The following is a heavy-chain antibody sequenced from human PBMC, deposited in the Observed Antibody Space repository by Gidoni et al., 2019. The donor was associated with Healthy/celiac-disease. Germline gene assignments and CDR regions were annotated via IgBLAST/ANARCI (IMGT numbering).Heavy chain of an antibody. Sequence: QVQLVQSGAEVKKPGASVKVSCKASGSTFTSSAMHWVRQAPGQRLEWMGWINAGNGNTKYSQKFQGRVTITRDTSASTAYMELSSLRSEDTAVYYCARDAWIQLWSRGSYFDYWGQGTLVTVSS. CDR3: ARDAWIQLWSRGSYFDY. V-gene: IGHV1-3*01. J-gene: IGHJ4*02. CDR2: INAGNGNT. D-gene: IGHD5-18*01. CDR1: GSTFTSSA.